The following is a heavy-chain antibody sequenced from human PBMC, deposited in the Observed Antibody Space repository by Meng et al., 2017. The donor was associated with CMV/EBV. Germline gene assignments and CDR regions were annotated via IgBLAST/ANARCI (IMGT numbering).Heavy chain of an antibody. CDR1: GGSFSGYY. CDR2: INHSGST. V-gene: IGHV4-34*01. J-gene: IGHJ4*02. Sequence: AQLQQWGAGLLKPSETLSLTCAVYGGSFSGYYWSWIRQPPGKGLEWIGEINHSGSTNYNPSLKSRVTISVDTSKNQFSLKLSSVTAADTAVYYCARVWDSGWDYWGQGTLVTVSS. CDR3: ARVWDSGWDY. D-gene: IGHD3-22*01.